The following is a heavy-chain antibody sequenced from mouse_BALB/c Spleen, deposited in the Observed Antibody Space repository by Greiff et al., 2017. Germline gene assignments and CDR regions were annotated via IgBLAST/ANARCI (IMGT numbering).Heavy chain of an antibody. Sequence: EVKVVESGGDLVKPGGSLKLSCAASGFTFSSYGMSWVRQTPDKRLDWVATISSGGSYTYYPDSVKGRFTIARDNAKNTLYLQMSSLKSEDTAMYYCARHEGTAHYFDYWGQGTTLTVSS. CDR3: ARHEGTAHYFDY. J-gene: IGHJ2*01. CDR1: GFTFSSYG. V-gene: IGHV5-6*01. D-gene: IGHD1-2*01. CDR2: ISSGGSYT.